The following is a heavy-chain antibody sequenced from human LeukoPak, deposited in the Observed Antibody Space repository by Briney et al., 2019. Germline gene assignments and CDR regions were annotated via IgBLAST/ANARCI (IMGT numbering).Heavy chain of an antibody. Sequence: PGGSLRLSCTASRFTFGDYAMSWFRQAPGKGLEWVGFIRSKGYGGTIEYAVSVKGRFTISRDDSKSIAYLQMNSLKAEDTAVYYCARARGGSAADDAFDIWGQGTMVTVSS. CDR2: IRSKGYGGTI. V-gene: IGHV3-49*03. J-gene: IGHJ3*02. CDR3: ARARGGSAADDAFDI. CDR1: RFTFGDYA. D-gene: IGHD6-25*01.